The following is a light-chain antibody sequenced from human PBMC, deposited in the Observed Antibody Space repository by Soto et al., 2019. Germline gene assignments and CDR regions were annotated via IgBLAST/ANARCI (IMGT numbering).Light chain of an antibody. CDR3: SSYTSNNSLRYV. V-gene: IGLV2-14*01. J-gene: IGLJ1*01. CDR1: SSDVGDYNY. CDR2: EVS. Sequence: ALTQPASVSGSPGQSITVSCTGTSSDVGDYNYVSWYQQHPGKAPKLMIYEVSNRPSGVSDRFSGSKSGNTASLTISGLQAEDEADYYCSSYTSNNSLRYVFGTGTKVTVL.